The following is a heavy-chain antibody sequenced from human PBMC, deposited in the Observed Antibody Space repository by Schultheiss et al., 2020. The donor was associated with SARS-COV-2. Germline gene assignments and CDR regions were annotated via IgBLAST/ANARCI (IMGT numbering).Heavy chain of an antibody. Sequence: GGSLRLSCAASGFTFSSYEMNWVRQAPGKGLEWVSYISSSGSAIYYADSVRGRFTVSRDNAKNSLYLQMNSLRAEDTAVYYCARGGEESLYYFDYWGLGTLVTVSS. CDR2: ISSSGSAI. CDR3: ARGGEESLYYFDY. D-gene: IGHD3-16*01. CDR1: GFTFSSYE. J-gene: IGHJ4*02. V-gene: IGHV3-48*03.